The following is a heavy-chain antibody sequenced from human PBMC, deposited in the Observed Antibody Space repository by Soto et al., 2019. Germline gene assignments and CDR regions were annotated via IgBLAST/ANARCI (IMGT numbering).Heavy chain of an antibody. CDR3: ARVLSGNKEWFDP. J-gene: IGHJ5*02. CDR1: GVSVTAGNL. Sequence: QVHLQESGPGLVKPWGTLSLTCAVSGVSVTAGNLWSWVRQSPGKGLEWIGEVFPDGSTNYNPSLKSRVIISLDKSQNHFSLILTSVTAADTALYYCARVLSGNKEWFDPWGQGTLVTVSS. CDR2: VFPDGST. V-gene: IGHV4-4*02. D-gene: IGHD3-10*01.